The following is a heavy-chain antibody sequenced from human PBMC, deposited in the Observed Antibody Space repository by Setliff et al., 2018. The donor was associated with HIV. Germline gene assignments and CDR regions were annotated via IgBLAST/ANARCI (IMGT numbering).Heavy chain of an antibody. V-gene: IGHV4-30-4*08. Sequence: SETLSLTCAVYGGSFSDYYWSWIRQPPGKGLEWIGYIYYSGSTYYNPSLKSRVTISVDTSKNQFSLKLSSVTAADTAVYYCARGRYGSGTYYFDYWGQGTLVTVSS. CDR3: ARGRYGSGTYYFDY. CDR2: IYYSGST. J-gene: IGHJ4*02. D-gene: IGHD3-10*01. CDR1: GGSFSDYY.